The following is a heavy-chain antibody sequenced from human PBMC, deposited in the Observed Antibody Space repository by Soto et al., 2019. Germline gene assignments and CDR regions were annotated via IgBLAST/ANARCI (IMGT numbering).Heavy chain of an antibody. Sequence: GGSLRLSCAASGFTFSSYGMHWVRQAPGKGLEWVAVISYDGSNKYYADSVKGRFTISRDNSKNTLYLQMNSLRAEDTAVYYCAKLGRATVTMYYFDYWGQGTLVTVSS. CDR3: AKLGRATVTMYYFDY. V-gene: IGHV3-30*18. CDR1: GFTFSSYG. D-gene: IGHD4-17*01. J-gene: IGHJ4*02. CDR2: ISYDGSNK.